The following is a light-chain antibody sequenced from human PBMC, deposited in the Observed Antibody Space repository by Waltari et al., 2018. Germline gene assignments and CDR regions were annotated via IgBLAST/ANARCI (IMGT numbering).Light chain of an antibody. CDR3: QQSYSIPPWT. CDR2: SAS. V-gene: IGKV1-39*01. Sequence: DIQMTQSPPSLSASVGDRVTITCRASQTIATYLNWYQQKPGKAPELLLSSASNLQSGVPSRFSGSGSRTEFTLTISSVQPEDFATYYCQQSYSIPPWTFGQGTKVDIK. CDR1: QTIATY. J-gene: IGKJ1*01.